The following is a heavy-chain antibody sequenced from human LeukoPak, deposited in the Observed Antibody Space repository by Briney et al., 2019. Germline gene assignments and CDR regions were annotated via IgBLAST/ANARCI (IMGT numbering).Heavy chain of an antibody. CDR1: GYSISSGYY. Sequence: SETLSLTCTVSGYSISSGYYWGWIRQPPGKGLEWIGSIYHSGSTYYNPSLKSRVTISVDTSKNQFSLKLSSVTAADTAVYYCARLRRLDYWGQGTLVTVSS. J-gene: IGHJ4*02. CDR3: ARLRRLDY. CDR2: IYHSGST. V-gene: IGHV4-38-2*02. D-gene: IGHD2-21*01.